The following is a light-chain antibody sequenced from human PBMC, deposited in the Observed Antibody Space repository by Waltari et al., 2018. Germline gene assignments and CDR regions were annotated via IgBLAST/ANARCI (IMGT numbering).Light chain of an antibody. V-gene: IGKV4-1*01. J-gene: IGKJ1*01. CDR2: WAS. CDR3: QQYYSTPWS. CDR1: QSFLYTSNNKNF. Sequence: DIVMTQSPDSLAVSLVERATINCQSNQSFLYTSNNKNFLAWYQQKPGQPPKLLIYWASTRESGVPDRFSGSGSGTDFTLTISSLQAEDVAVYYCQQYYSTPWSFGQGTKVEIK.